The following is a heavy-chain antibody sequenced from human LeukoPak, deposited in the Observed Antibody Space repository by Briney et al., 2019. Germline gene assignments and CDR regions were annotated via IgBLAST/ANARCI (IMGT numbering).Heavy chain of an antibody. V-gene: IGHV3-23*01. Sequence: GGSLRLSCAASGFTFSSYAMSWVRQAPGKGLEWVSAISGSGGSTYYADSVKGRFTISRDNSKNTLYLQMNSLRVEDTAVYYCAKLLTVDTAMVTIDYWGQGTLVTVSS. CDR2: ISGSGGST. CDR1: GFTFSSYA. D-gene: IGHD5-18*01. J-gene: IGHJ4*02. CDR3: AKLLTVDTAMVTIDY.